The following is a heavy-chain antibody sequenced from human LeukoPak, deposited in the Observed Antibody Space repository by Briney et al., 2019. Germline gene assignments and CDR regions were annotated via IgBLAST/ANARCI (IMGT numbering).Heavy chain of an antibody. V-gene: IGHV5-51*01. D-gene: IGHD7-27*01. CDR3: ARWGLTHQAPRY. Sequence: GASLQISCEGSGSIFTSYWIGWVRPLPGKGLEWMGIIYPGDSDTRYSPSFQGQVTISADKSISTAYLQWSSLKASDTAMYYCARWGLTHQAPRYWGQGTLVTVSS. CDR1: GSIFTSYW. J-gene: IGHJ4*02. CDR2: IYPGDSDT.